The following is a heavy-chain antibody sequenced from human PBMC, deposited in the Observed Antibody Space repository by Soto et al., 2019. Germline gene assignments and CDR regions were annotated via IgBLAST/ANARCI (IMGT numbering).Heavy chain of an antibody. CDR1: GGYISSYY. V-gene: IGHV4-59*08. CDR3: ARAWGGNVFDY. D-gene: IGHD3-16*01. Sequence: SETQSLTCTVSGGYISSYYGSWIRQPPGKGLEWIGYIYYSGSTNYNPSLKSRVTISVDTSKNQFSPKLSSVTAADTAVYYCARAWGGNVFDYWGQGTLVTVSS. CDR2: IYYSGST. J-gene: IGHJ4*02.